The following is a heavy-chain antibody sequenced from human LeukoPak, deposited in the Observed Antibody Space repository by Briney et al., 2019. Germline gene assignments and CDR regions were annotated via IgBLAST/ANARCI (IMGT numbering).Heavy chain of an antibody. CDR1: GFTFSSYW. CDR3: ARAFGSGSQVINYFDF. V-gene: IGHV3-74*01. Sequence: QSGGSLRLSCAGSGFTFSSYWMHWVRQAPGKGLVWVSSINSDGSTTTYADSVKGRFTISRDNAKNMVYLQMNSLRAEDTAVYYCARAFGSGSQVINYFDFWGQGTLVTVSS. D-gene: IGHD3-10*01. J-gene: IGHJ4*02. CDR2: INSDGSTT.